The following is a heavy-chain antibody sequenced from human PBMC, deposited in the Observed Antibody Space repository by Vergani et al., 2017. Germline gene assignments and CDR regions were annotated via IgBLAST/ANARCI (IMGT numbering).Heavy chain of an antibody. CDR1: GYTFTSYA. Sequence: QVQLVQSGAEVKKPGASVKVSCKASGYTFTSYAMHWVRQAPGQRLEWMGWINAGNGNTKYSQKFQGRVTITRDTSASTAYMELSSLRSEDTAVYYCARALGDYIWGSYRFPGEMDYWGQGTLVTVSS. D-gene: IGHD3-16*02. CDR2: INAGNGNT. J-gene: IGHJ4*02. V-gene: IGHV1-3*01. CDR3: ARALGDYIWGSYRFPGEMDY.